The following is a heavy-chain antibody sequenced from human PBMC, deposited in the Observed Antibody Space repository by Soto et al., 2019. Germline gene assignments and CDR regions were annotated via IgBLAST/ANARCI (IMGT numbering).Heavy chain of an antibody. Sequence: GGSLRLSCAASGFTFSSYWMSWVRQAPGKGLEWVANIMQDGREKYYVDSVKGRFTMSRDTAKNSLYLQMNSLRAEYTSVYYCARGLDSYDSSGYYYFDYWGQGTLVTVSS. D-gene: IGHD3-22*01. J-gene: IGHJ4*02. CDR1: GFTFSSYW. CDR2: IMQDGREK. V-gene: IGHV3-7*01. CDR3: ARGLDSYDSSGYYYFDY.